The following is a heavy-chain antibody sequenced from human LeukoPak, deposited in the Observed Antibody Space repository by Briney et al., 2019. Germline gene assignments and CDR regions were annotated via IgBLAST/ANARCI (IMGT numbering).Heavy chain of an antibody. V-gene: IGHV5-10-1*04. D-gene: IGHD5-24*01. J-gene: IGHJ5*02. CDR3: ARRLETSERFDP. CDR2: IDPSDSYT. Sequence: GESLKISCKGSGYSVTSYWISWVRQMPGKGREWRGRIDPSDSYTNYSPSFQGQVTISADKSISTAYLQWSSLKASDTAMYYCARRLETSERFDPWGQGTLVTVSS. CDR1: GYSVTSYW.